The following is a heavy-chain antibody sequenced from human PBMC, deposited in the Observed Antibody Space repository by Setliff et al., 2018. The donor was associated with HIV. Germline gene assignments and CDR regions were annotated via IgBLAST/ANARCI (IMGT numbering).Heavy chain of an antibody. CDR2: VYYGGST. J-gene: IGHJ4*02. Sequence: PSETLSLTCAVSGDSISSSIYYWGWIRQPPGKGLEWIGSVYYGGSTYYNPSLKSRVTISVDTSKNQFSLKLSSMTAADTAVYYCARGNFNYWGQGTLVTVSS. CDR1: GDSISSSIYY. V-gene: IGHV4-39*01. D-gene: IGHD3-16*01. CDR3: ARGNFNY.